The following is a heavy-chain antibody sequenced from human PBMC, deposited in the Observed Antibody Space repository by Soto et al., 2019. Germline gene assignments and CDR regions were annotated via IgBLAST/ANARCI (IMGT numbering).Heavy chain of an antibody. Sequence: QLQLQESGPGLVKPSETLSLTCSVSGGSISSSSYFWGWIRQPPGKGLEWIGSMYYSGSTYYNPSGKRRVTVSVEPSKNQFSLKLSSVTAADTAVYYCARHPSDSWFDPWGQGTLVTVSS. D-gene: IGHD2-21*02. J-gene: IGHJ5*02. CDR3: ARHPSDSWFDP. V-gene: IGHV4-39*01. CDR2: MYYSGST. CDR1: GGSISSSSYF.